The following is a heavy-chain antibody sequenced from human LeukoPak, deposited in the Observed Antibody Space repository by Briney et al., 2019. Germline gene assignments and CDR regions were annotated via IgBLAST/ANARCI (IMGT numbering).Heavy chain of an antibody. CDR3: AKRPKGYFDY. CDR1: GFTFSSYA. V-gene: IGHV3-23*01. CDR2: ITSGLEST. J-gene: IGHJ4*02. Sequence: PGGSLRLSCAASGFTFSSYAMSWVRQAPGKGLEWVSTITSGLESTYYAGSVKGRFTISRDNSKNTLYLQMNSLRAEDTAVYYCAKRPKGYFDYWGQGTLVTVSS.